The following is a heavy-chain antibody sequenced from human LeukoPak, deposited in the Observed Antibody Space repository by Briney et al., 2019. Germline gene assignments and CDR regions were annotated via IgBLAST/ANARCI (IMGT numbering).Heavy chain of an antibody. V-gene: IGHV3-74*01. J-gene: IGHJ4*02. CDR3: AKGPVDTAMVTRFDY. D-gene: IGHD5-18*01. CDR1: GFTFSSYW. CDR2: INSDGSST. Sequence: GGSLRLSCAASGFTFSSYWMHWVRQAPGKGLVWVSRINSDGSSTSYADSVKGRFTISRDNAKNTLYLQMNSLRAEDTALYYCAKGPVDTAMVTRFDYWGQGTLVTVSS.